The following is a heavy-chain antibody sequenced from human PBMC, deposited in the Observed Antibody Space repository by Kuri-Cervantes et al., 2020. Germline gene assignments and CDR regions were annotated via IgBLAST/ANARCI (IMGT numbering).Heavy chain of an antibody. CDR3: ARDGDWELGIDY. Sequence: GESLKISCAASGFTLKNYCMTWVRQAPGKGLEWVANIKVDGSEKYYVDSVKGRFTISRDNAKNSLYLQMNSLRAEDTAVYYCARDGDWELGIDYWGQGTLVTVSS. V-gene: IGHV3-7*01. D-gene: IGHD7-27*01. J-gene: IGHJ4*02. CDR2: IKVDGSEK. CDR1: GFTLKNYC.